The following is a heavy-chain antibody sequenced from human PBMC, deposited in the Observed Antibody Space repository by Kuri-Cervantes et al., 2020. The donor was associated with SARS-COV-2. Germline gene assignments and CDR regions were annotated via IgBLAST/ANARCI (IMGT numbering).Heavy chain of an antibody. CDR3: ARGLRGFLFTSEGPLDAFDI. J-gene: IGHJ3*02. CDR2: IYTSGST. V-gene: IGHV4-4*07. Sequence: ESLKISCTVSGGSISSYYWSWIRQPAGKGLEWIGRIYTSGSTNYNPSLKSRVTISVDTSKNQFSLKLSSVTAADTAVYYCARGLRGFLFTSEGPLDAFDIWGQGTMVTVSS. CDR1: GGSISSYY. D-gene: IGHD3-16*01.